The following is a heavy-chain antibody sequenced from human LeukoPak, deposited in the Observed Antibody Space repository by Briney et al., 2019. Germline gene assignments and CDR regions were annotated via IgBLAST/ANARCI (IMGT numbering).Heavy chain of an antibody. Sequence: SQTLPLTCTVAGDSITSGSYYWAWIRQHPGKGLEWIGYIYYTGGTHYNPSLKSRLTISVDTSENHFSLKLSSVTAADTAIYFCARAPGAFDIWGQGTMVTVSS. CDR2: IYYTGGT. V-gene: IGHV4-31*03. CDR3: ARAPGAFDI. J-gene: IGHJ3*02. CDR1: GDSITSGSYY.